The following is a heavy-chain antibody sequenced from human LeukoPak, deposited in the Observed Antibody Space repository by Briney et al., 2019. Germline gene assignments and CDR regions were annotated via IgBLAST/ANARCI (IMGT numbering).Heavy chain of an antibody. CDR3: ARNKKGARYTYGHDY. CDR2: ISSSSSYI. Sequence: PGGSLRLSCAASGFTFSSYSMNWVRQAPGKGLEWVASISSSSSYIYYADSVKGRFTISRDNAKNSLYLQMNRLRAEHTAVYYCARNKKGARYTYGHDYWGQGTLVTVSS. J-gene: IGHJ4*02. CDR1: GFTFSSYS. D-gene: IGHD5-18*01. V-gene: IGHV3-21*01.